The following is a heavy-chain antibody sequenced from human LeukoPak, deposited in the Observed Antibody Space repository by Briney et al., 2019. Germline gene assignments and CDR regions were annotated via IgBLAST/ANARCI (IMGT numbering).Heavy chain of an antibody. CDR3: ASEIVPRRSSPNFDY. CDR2: ISSSSDYK. CDR1: GFTFNSHS. J-gene: IGHJ4*02. Sequence: GGSLRLSCAASGFTFNSHSMNWVRQAPGKGLEWVSSISSSSDYKYYADSVKGRFTISRDNAKNSLYLQMDSLMAEDTAVYYCASEIVPRRSSPNFDYWGQGTLVTASS. D-gene: IGHD2-15*01. V-gene: IGHV3-21*01.